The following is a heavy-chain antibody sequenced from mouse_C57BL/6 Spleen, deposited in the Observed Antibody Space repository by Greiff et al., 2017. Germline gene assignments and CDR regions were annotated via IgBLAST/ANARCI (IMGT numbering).Heavy chain of an antibody. Sequence: QVQLQQSGPELVKPGASVKISCKASGYAFSSSWMNWVKQRPGKGLEWIGRIYPGDGDTNYNGKLKGKATLTADKSSSTAYMQLSRLTSEDSAVYFCARSGYGSSYYFDYWGQGTTLTVSS. D-gene: IGHD1-1*01. CDR3: ARSGYGSSYYFDY. V-gene: IGHV1-82*01. CDR2: IYPGDGDT. CDR1: GYAFSSSW. J-gene: IGHJ2*01.